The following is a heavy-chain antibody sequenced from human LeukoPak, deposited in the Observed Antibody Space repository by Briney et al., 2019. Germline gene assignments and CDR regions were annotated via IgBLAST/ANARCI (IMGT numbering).Heavy chain of an antibody. Sequence: GGSLRLSCAASGFTFDDYTMHWVRQAPGKGLEWVSLISWDGGSTYYADSVKGRLTISRDNSKNSLYLQMNSLRTEDTALYYCAKDTNYYGMDVWGQGTTVTVSS. J-gene: IGHJ6*02. CDR2: ISWDGGST. V-gene: IGHV3-43*01. CDR3: AKDTNYYGMDV. CDR1: GFTFDDYT.